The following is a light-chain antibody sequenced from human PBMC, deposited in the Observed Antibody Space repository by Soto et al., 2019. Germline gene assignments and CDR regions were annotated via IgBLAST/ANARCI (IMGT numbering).Light chain of an antibody. CDR2: FAS. CDR1: QSVSTN. V-gene: IGKV3-15*01. J-gene: IGKJ1*01. CDR3: QQYDKWPRT. Sequence: VMTQSPATLSVSPGERAALSCRDSQSVSTNLALYQQKPGQPPRVLIYFASTRATAVPARFTAGGSGTDFTLTICRLQSDDLAVYYCQQYDKWPRTFGQGTNVEIK.